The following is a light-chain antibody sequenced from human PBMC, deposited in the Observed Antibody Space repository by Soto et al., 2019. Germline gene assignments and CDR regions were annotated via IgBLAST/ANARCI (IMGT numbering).Light chain of an antibody. CDR2: AAS. Sequence: DVQMTQSPSSLSASVGDRVTITCRASQDITSYLAWYQQKPGHAPKSLIYAASSLQTGVPSRFSGSESGTDSALSICHLKPEDSATYYCQQYSHSPLTFVGGTKVVIK. J-gene: IGKJ4*01. CDR1: QDITSY. V-gene: IGKV1D-16*01. CDR3: QQYSHSPLT.